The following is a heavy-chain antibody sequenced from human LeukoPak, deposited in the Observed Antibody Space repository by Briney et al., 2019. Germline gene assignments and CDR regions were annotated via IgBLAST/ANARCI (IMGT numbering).Heavy chain of an antibody. CDR1: GFTFSSYA. V-gene: IGHV3-64D*06. J-gene: IGHJ4*02. CDR3: VKDLLVGTTGY. Sequence: SXXLSCSASGFTFSSYAMHWVRQAPGKGLEYVSAISSNGGSTYYADSVKGRFTISRDNSKNTLYLQMSSLRAEDTAVYYCVKDLLVGTTGYWGQGTLVTVSS. CDR2: ISSNGGST. D-gene: IGHD1-1*01.